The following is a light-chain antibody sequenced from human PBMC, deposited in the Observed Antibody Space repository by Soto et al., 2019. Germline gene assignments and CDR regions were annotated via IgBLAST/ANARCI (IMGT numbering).Light chain of an antibody. CDR2: GAS. Sequence: VLTLSPGTLSLSPGESATLSCRASQSVLISLALYQQKSVQAPWLLMYGASTRATGTPARVSGSGSGTDFTLTISSLEPEDFAVYYCQQNRDWQITFGQGTRLEIK. CDR1: QSVLIS. CDR3: QQNRDWQIT. J-gene: IGKJ5*01. V-gene: IGKV3D-11*02.